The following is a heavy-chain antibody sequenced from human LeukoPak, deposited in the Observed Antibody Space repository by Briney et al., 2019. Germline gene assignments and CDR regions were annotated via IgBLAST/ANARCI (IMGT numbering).Heavy chain of an antibody. J-gene: IGHJ3*02. CDR3: ARDHNAYDSSGYSNAFDI. CDR1: SGSISTYY. CDR2: IYYSGST. D-gene: IGHD3-22*01. Sequence: SETLSLTCSVSSGSISTYYWSWIRQPPGKGLEWIGYIYYSGSTNYNPSLKSRVTISVDTSMNQFSLKLSSVTAADTAVYYCARDHNAYDSSGYSNAFDIWGQGTMVTVSS. V-gene: IGHV4-59*01.